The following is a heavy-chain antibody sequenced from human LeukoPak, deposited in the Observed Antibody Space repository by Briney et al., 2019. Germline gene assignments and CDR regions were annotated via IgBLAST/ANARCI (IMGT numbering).Heavy chain of an antibody. V-gene: IGHV4-39*01. J-gene: IGHJ4*02. Sequence: SETLSLTCTVSGGSISSSSYYRGWIRQPPGKGLEWIGSIYYSGSTYYNPSLKSRVTISVDTSKNQFSLKLSSVTAADTAVYYCARPPVWSGELLFDYWGQGTLVTVSS. CDR1: GGSISSSSYY. CDR3: ARPPVWSGELLFDY. D-gene: IGHD3-10*01. CDR2: IYYSGST.